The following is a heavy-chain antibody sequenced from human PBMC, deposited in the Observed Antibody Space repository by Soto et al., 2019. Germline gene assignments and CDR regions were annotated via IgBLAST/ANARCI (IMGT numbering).Heavy chain of an antibody. CDR3: ARAEGYCSSTSCFGALRLYYYYYMDV. V-gene: IGHV4-59*01. J-gene: IGHJ6*03. CDR2: IYYSGST. CDR1: GGSISSYY. Sequence: PSETLSLTCTVSGGSISSYYWSWIRQPPGKGLEWIGYIYYSGSTNYNPSLKSRVTISVDTSKNQFSLKLSSVTAADTAVYYCARAEGYCSSTSCFGALRLYYYYYMDVWGKGTTVTVSS. D-gene: IGHD2-2*01.